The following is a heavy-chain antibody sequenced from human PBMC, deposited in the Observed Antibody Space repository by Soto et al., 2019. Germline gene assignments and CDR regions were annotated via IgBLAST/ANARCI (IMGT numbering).Heavy chain of an antibody. CDR1: GGSFSGYY. V-gene: IGHV4-34*01. D-gene: IGHD3-10*01. CDR2: INHSEST. CDR3: AREGSGGDAFDI. Sequence: SETLSLNYAVYGGSFSGYYWSWIRQPPGKGLEWIGEINHSESTNSNPSFKSRVTISVDTSKNQFSLNLSSLTAADTAVYYCAREGSGGDAFDIWGQGTMVTVSS. J-gene: IGHJ3*02.